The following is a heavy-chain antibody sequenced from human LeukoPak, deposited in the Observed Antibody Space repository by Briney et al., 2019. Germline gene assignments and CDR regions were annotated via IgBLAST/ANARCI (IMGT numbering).Heavy chain of an antibody. CDR3: ARLGSSGYYRAFDY. V-gene: IGHV4-4*07. Sequence: SETLSLTCTVSGGSISSYYWSWIRHPAGKGLEWIGRIYTSGSTNYNPSLKSRVTMSVDTSKNQFSLKLSSVTAADTAVYYCARLGSSGYYRAFDYWGQGTLVTVSS. J-gene: IGHJ4*02. CDR1: GGSISSYY. D-gene: IGHD3-22*01. CDR2: IYTSGST.